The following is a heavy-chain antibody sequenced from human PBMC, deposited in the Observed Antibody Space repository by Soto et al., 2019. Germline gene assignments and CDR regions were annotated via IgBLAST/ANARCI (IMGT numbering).Heavy chain of an antibody. J-gene: IGHJ4*02. D-gene: IGHD3-22*01. CDR2: ISPYNGKT. V-gene: IGHV1-18*01. CDR1: GYSFTTYG. CDR3: ARPYDSSQSPRFDY. Sequence: ASVKVSCKASGYSFTTYGILWVRQAPGQGLEWMGWISPYNGKTNYAQNLQGRVSMTTDTSTTTAYMELRSLRSDDTAVYYCARPYDSSQSPRFDYWGQGTLVTVSS.